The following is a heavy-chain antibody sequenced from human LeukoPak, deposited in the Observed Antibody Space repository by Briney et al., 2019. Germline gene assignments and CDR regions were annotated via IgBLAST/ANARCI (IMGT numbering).Heavy chain of an antibody. V-gene: IGHV4-34*01. CDR2: INHSGST. Sequence: SETLSLTCAVYGGSFSGYYWSWIRQPPGKGLEWIGEINHSGSTNYNPSLKSRVTISVDTSKNQFSLKLSSVTAADTAVYYCARGHGTMIVVVITPKGYFDYWGQGTLVTVSS. CDR3: ARGHGTMIVVVITPKGYFDY. J-gene: IGHJ4*02. D-gene: IGHD3-22*01. CDR1: GGSFSGYY.